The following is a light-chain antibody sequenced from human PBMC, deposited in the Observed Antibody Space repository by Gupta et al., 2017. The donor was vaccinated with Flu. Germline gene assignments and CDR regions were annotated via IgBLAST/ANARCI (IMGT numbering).Light chain of an antibody. Sequence: KLTCPLSGGNSSWAIACHRQQQEKGPRNLMKLNSDGSNSKGAGVPDRFSGSSSGAERYLTXSXLQAEDXADYYCQAWGTGIDWVFGGGTKLTVL. CDR3: QAWGTGIDWV. J-gene: IGLJ3*02. V-gene: IGLV4-69*01. CDR1: GGNSSWA. CDR2: LNSDGSN.